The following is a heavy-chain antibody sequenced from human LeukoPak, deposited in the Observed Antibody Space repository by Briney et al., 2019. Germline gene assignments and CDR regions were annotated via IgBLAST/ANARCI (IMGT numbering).Heavy chain of an antibody. Sequence: GGSLRLSCAASGFAFSSYAMDWVRQAPGKGLEWVSTISGSGVNTYYADSVKGRFTISRDNSKNTLYLQMNSLGAEDTAVYYCAKDGSDGYNLFHYWGQGTLVTVSS. V-gene: IGHV3-23*01. CDR3: AKDGSDGYNLFHY. CDR2: ISGSGVNT. D-gene: IGHD5-24*01. CDR1: GFAFSSYA. J-gene: IGHJ4*02.